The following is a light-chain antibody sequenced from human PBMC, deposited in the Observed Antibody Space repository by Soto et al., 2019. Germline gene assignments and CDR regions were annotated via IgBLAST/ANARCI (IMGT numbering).Light chain of an antibody. CDR3: QQLERYPST. CDR1: QSISSY. V-gene: IGKV1-39*01. J-gene: IGKJ4*01. Sequence: DIQMTQTPYSLSASVGDRVTITCLASQSISSYLNWYQQKPGKAPKLLIYAASSLQSGVPSRFSGSGSGTEFTLTISSLQPEDFATYYCQQLERYPSTFGGGTKVDIK. CDR2: AAS.